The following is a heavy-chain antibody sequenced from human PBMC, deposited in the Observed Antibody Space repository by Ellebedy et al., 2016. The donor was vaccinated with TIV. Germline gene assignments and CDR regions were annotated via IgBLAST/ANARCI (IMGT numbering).Heavy chain of an antibody. V-gene: IGHV4-59*01. Sequence: MPSETLSLTCTVSGGSISRYYWSWIRQSPGKGLEWIGYIYYSGRTNYNPSLKSRVTISVDTPKNQFSLKLNSVTAADTAVYYCARVVWQQPVSYAFDIWGQGTMVTVSS. CDR3: ARVVWQQPVSYAFDI. CDR2: IYYSGRT. D-gene: IGHD6-13*01. J-gene: IGHJ3*02. CDR1: GGSISRYY.